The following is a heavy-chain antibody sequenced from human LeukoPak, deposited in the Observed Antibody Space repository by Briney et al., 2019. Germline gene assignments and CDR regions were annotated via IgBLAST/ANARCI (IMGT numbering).Heavy chain of an antibody. CDR2: INPSGGST. Sequence: ASVKVSCKASGYTFTSYDISWVRQAPGQGLEWMGIINPSGGSTSYAQKFQGRVTMTRDTSTSTVYMELSSLRSEDTAVYYCAIQLWGGIDYWGQGTLVTVSS. CDR1: GYTFTSYD. V-gene: IGHV1-46*01. D-gene: IGHD5-18*01. CDR3: AIQLWGGIDY. J-gene: IGHJ4*02.